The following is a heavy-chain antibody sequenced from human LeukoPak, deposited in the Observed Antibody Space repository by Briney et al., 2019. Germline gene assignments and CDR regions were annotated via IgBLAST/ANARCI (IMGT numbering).Heavy chain of an antibody. J-gene: IGHJ4*02. Sequence: GGSLRLSCAASGFTFSSYSMNWVRQTPGKGLEWVAKIKADGGEKDHVASVKGRFTISRGNAKNSLYLQMNSLRVEDTAVYYCARGGAARPDFWGQGTLVTVSS. CDR1: GFTFSSYS. CDR3: ARGGAARPDF. CDR2: IKADGGEK. D-gene: IGHD6-6*01. V-gene: IGHV3-7*01.